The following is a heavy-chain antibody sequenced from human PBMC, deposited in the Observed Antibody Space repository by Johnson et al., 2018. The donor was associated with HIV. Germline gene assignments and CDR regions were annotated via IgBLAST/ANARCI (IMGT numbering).Heavy chain of an antibody. CDR3: AREADTEELAHDAFDI. D-gene: IGHD5-18*01. V-gene: IGHV3-30-3*01. J-gene: IGHJ3*02. CDR1: GFTFSSYA. CDR2: ISYDGSNT. Sequence: QVQLVESGGGVVQPGRSLRLSCAASGFTFSSYAMHWVRQAPGKGLEWVAVISYDGSNTYYADSVKGRFTISRDNSKNTLYLQMNSLRAEDTSVYYCAREADTEELAHDAFDIWGQGTMVTVSS.